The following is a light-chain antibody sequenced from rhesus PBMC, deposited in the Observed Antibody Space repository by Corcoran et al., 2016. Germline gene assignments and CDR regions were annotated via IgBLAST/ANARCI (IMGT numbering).Light chain of an antibody. CDR2: KAS. Sequence: DIQMTQSPSSLSASVGDKVTITCHASQGISSWLAWYQQKPGKAPRILIHKASSLQSGVTSRFSGSGSGTDYTLPISSLQSEDFATYYCLQYISSPRTFGQGTKVEI. V-gene: IGKV1-22*01. J-gene: IGKJ1*01. CDR3: LQYISSPRT. CDR1: QGISSW.